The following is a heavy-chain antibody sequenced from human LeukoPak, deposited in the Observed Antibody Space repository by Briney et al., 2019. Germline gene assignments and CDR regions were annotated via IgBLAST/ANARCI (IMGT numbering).Heavy chain of an antibody. CDR3: AKRLGDYFDY. CDR2: ITPNGDTT. D-gene: IGHD3-22*01. V-gene: IGHV3-64*04. CDR1: GFSFSRYG. J-gene: IGHJ4*02. Sequence: GGSLRLSCSASGFSFSRYGMYWVRQAPGKGLEYVSGITPNGDTTYYADSVKGRFNISRDNSKNTLYLQMNSLRAEDTAVYYCAKRLGDYFDYWGQGTLVTVSS.